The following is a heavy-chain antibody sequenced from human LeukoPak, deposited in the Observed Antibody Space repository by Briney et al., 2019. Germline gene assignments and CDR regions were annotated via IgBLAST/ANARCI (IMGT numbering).Heavy chain of an antibody. D-gene: IGHD3-9*01. CDR3: GKTDIYFNPIDY. V-gene: IGHV4-4*02. Sequence: PSETLSLTCAVSGVSISTSEWWIWVRQPPGQGLEWIGEIHRDGRTRYNPSLTSRVTMSMDYSKTQFSLNVRFVTAADTAIYYCGKTDIYFNPIDYWGPGSLVTVSS. J-gene: IGHJ4*02. CDR1: GVSISTSEW. CDR2: IHRDGRT.